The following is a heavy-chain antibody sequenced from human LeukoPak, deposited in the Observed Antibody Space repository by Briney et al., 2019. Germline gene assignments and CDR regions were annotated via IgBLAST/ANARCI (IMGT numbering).Heavy chain of an antibody. CDR1: GFTFSSYG. Sequence: GGSLRLSCAASGFTFSSYGMSWVRQAPGKGLEWVSAISGSGGSTYYADSVKGRFTISRDNSKNTLYLQMNSLRAEDTAVYYCARGYCSGGSCYYVRPYYFDYWGQGTLVTVSS. CDR2: ISGSGGST. V-gene: IGHV3-23*01. D-gene: IGHD2-15*01. CDR3: ARGYCSGGSCYYVRPYYFDY. J-gene: IGHJ4*02.